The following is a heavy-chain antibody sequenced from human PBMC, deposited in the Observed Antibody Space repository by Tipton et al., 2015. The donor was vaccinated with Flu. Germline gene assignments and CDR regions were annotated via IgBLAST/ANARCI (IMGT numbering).Heavy chain of an antibody. CDR3: ARVKLGWLQSGPYYYYGMDA. J-gene: IGHJ6*02. CDR2: INHSGST. V-gene: IGHV4-34*01. CDR1: GGSFSGYY. D-gene: IGHD5-24*01. Sequence: TLSLTCAVYGGSFSGYYWSWIRQPPGKGLEWIGEINHSGSTNYNPSLKSRVTISVDTSKNQFSLKLSSVTAADTAVYYCARVKLGWLQSGPYYYYGMDAWGQGTTVTVSS.